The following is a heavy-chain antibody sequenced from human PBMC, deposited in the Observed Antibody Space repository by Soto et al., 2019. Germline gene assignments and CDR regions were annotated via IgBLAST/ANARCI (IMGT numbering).Heavy chain of an antibody. CDR2: ITISGGST. D-gene: IGHD3-10*01. CDR3: AKDGGVRRVMDAFDI. CDR1: GFTFSSYT. J-gene: IGHJ3*02. V-gene: IGHV3-23*01. Sequence: EVQLLESGGGLVQPGGSLRLSCVASGFTFSSYTMSWVRQAPGKGLECVSAITISGGSTYYADSVKGRFTISRDNSKNTLYLQMNSLRAEDTAVYYCAKDGGVRRVMDAFDIWGQGTMVTVSS.